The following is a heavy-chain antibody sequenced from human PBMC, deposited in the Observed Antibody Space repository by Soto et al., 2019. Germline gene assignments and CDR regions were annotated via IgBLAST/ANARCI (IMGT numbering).Heavy chain of an antibody. V-gene: IGHV4-31*03. CDR3: ARANPLLWFGETNDY. D-gene: IGHD3-10*01. Sequence: TLSLTCTVSGGSISSGGYYWSWIRQHPGKGLEWIGYIYYSGSTYYNPSLKSRVTISVDTSKNQFSLKLSSVTAADTAVYYCARANPLLWFGETNDYWGQGTLVTAPQ. J-gene: IGHJ4*02. CDR2: IYYSGST. CDR1: GGSISSGGYY.